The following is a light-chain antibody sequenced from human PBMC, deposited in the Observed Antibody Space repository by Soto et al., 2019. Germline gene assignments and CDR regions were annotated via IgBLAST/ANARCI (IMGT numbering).Light chain of an antibody. CDR3: QKYNSAPLT. CDR2: GSS. CDR1: QSVNSNF. V-gene: IGKV3-20*01. J-gene: IGKJ1*01. Sequence: EIVLTQSPGTLSLSPGERATLSCRTSQSVNSNFLAWYQQKPGQAPRLLVYGSSTRAAGVPDRFSGSGSGTDFTLTISSLQPEDVATYYCQKYNSAPLTFGQGTKVEIK.